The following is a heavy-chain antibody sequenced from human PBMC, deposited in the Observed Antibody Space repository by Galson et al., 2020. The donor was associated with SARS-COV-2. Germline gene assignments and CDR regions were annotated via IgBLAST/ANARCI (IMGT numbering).Heavy chain of an antibody. CDR2: INSDVSST. Sequence: GESMRPSCAASGPTFSSYWMHWVRQAPGKGLVWVSRINSDVSSTSYADSVKGRFTIPTDHAENTPYLQMNSLRAEDTGMYYCAKEYYYDSSGPLDAFDIWGQGTMVTVSS. J-gene: IGHJ3*02. CDR3: AKEYYYDSSGPLDAFDI. V-gene: IGHV3-74*01. CDR1: GPTFSSYW. D-gene: IGHD3-22*01.